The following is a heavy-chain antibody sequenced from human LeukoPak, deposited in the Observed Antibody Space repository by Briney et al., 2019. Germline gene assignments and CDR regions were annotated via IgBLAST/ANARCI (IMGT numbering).Heavy chain of an antibody. CDR3: ARDRSMVRFDY. D-gene: IGHD3-10*01. CDR2: INPNSGDT. V-gene: IGHV1-2*02. J-gene: IGHJ4*02. Sequence: ASVKVSCKASGYTFTGYYMHWVRQAPGQGLEWMGWINPNSGDTNYAQKFQGRVTMTRDTSISTAYMELSSLRSDDTAVYYCARDRSMVRFDYWGPGTLVTVSS. CDR1: GYTFTGYY.